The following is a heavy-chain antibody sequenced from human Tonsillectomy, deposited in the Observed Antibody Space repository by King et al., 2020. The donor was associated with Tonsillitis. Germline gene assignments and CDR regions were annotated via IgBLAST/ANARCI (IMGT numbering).Heavy chain of an antibody. CDR3: ARGTHYGILTDYYDDYYYYGMDV. Sequence: QLVQSGPEVKKPGSSVKVSCKASGGTFSSYAISWVRQAPGQGLECMGGIIPIFGTANYTQKFQGRVTITADESTSTAFMELSSLRSEVTAVYYCARGTHYGILTDYYDDYYYYGMDVWGQGTTVTVSS. V-gene: IGHV1-69*01. D-gene: IGHD3-9*01. J-gene: IGHJ6*02. CDR1: GGTFSSYA. CDR2: IIPIFGTA.